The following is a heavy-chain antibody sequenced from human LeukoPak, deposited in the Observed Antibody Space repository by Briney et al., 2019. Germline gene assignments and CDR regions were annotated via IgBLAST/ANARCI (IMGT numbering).Heavy chain of an antibody. Sequence: SVKVSCKASGGTFSSYAISWVRQAPGQGLEWMGRIIPILGIANYAQKFQGRVTITADKSTSTAYMELSSLRSEDTAVYYCARALSSSWYYYYYYMDVWGKGTTVTVSS. J-gene: IGHJ6*03. D-gene: IGHD6-13*01. CDR1: GGTFSSYA. CDR2: IIPILGIA. V-gene: IGHV1-69*04. CDR3: ARALSSSWYYYYYYMDV.